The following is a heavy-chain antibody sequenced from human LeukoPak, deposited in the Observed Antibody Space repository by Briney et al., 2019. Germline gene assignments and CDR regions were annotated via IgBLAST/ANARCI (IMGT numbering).Heavy chain of an antibody. V-gene: IGHV3-48*03. CDR2: ISSSGSTI. J-gene: IGHJ4*02. CDR3: ARVKRVAVAGTIDY. D-gene: IGHD6-19*01. CDR1: GFTFSSYE. Sequence: GSLRLSCAASGFTFSSYEMNWVRQAPGKGLEWVSYISSSGSTIYYADSVKGRFTISRDNAKNSLYLQMNSLRAEDTAVYYCARVKRVAVAGTIDYWGQGTLVTVSS.